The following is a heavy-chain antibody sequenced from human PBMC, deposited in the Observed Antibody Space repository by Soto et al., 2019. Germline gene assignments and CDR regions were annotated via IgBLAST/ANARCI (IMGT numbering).Heavy chain of an antibody. Sequence: SETLSLTCTVSGGSISSSSYYWGWIRQPPGKGLEWIGSIYYSGSTYYNPSLKSRVTISVDTSKNQFSLKLSSVTAADTAVYYCARVLLWFGELFGRNWFDPWGQGTLVTVSS. J-gene: IGHJ5*02. CDR1: GGSISSSSYY. CDR3: ARVLLWFGELFGRNWFDP. CDR2: IYYSGST. D-gene: IGHD3-10*01. V-gene: IGHV4-39*01.